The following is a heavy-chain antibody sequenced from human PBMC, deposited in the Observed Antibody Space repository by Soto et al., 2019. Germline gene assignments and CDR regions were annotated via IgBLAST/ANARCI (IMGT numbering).Heavy chain of an antibody. D-gene: IGHD1-7*01. J-gene: IGHJ4*02. CDR2: MSGSSSTT. CDR1: GLTFSNYA. CDR3: AKNQERELPRVIDF. Sequence: ALRLSCATSGLTFSNYAMSWVRQAPGGGLEWVSSMSGSSSTTYYADSVRGRFTISRDRSKNTLYLQMSSLRAEDTALYYGAKNQERELPRVIDFWGQGTRATVSP. V-gene: IGHV3-23*01.